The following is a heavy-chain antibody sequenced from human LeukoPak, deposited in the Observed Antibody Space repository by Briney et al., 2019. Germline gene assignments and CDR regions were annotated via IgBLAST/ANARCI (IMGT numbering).Heavy chain of an antibody. V-gene: IGHV1-69*04. CDR1: GYTFTGYY. CDR3: ARANYGGFHYYYYGMDV. D-gene: IGHD4-23*01. J-gene: IGHJ6*02. Sequence: ASVKVSCKASGYTFTGYYMHWVRQAPGQGLEWMGRIIPILGIANYAQKFQGRVTITADKSTSTAYMELSSLRSEDTAVYYCARANYGGFHYYYYGMDVWGQGTTVTVSS. CDR2: IIPILGIA.